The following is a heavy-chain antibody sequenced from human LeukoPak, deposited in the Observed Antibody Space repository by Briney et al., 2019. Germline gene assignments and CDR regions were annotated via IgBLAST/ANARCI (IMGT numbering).Heavy chain of an antibody. CDR1: GGSINSSNW. J-gene: IGHJ5*02. Sequence: SETLSLTCAVSGGSINSSNWWSWVRQPPGKGLEWIGEIYHSGSTNYNPSLKSRVTISVDKSKNQFSLKLSSMTAADTAVYYCARDRHPGTTPALDNWFDPWGQGTLVTVSS. D-gene: IGHD1-7*01. CDR2: IYHSGST. CDR3: ARDRHPGTTPALDNWFDP. V-gene: IGHV4-4*02.